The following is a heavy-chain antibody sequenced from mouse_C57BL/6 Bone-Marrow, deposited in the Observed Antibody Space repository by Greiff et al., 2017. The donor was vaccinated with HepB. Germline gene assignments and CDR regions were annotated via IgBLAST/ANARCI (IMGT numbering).Heavy chain of an antibody. Sequence: VQLKESGPGLVKPSQTVFLTCTVTGISITTGNYRWSWIRQFPGNKLEWIGYIYYSGTITYNPSLTSRTTITRDTPKNQFFLEMNSLTAEDTATYYCARDNPYYGSSLHYAMDYWGQGTSVTVSS. D-gene: IGHD1-1*01. CDR3: ARDNPYYGSSLHYAMDY. J-gene: IGHJ4*01. V-gene: IGHV3-5*01. CDR2: IYYSGTI. CDR1: GISITTGNYR.